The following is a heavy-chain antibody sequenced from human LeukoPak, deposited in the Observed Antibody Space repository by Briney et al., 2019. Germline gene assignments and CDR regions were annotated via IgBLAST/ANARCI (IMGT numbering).Heavy chain of an antibody. CDR2: IIPILGIA. Sequence: GASVKVSCKASGGTFSSYAISCVRQAPGQGVEWMGRIIPILGIANYAQKFQGRVTITADKSTSTAYMELSSLRSEDTAVYYCARPIATVTRNYYYYGMDVWGQGTTVTVSS. D-gene: IGHD4-17*01. CDR3: ARPIATVTRNYYYYGMDV. V-gene: IGHV1-69*04. CDR1: GGTFSSYA. J-gene: IGHJ6*02.